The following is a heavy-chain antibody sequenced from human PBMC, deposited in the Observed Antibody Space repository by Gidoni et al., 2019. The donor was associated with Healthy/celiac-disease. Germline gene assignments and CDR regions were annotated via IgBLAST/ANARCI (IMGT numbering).Heavy chain of an antibody. CDR2: FTPNSGGT. Sequence: QVQLVQSGAEVKQPGASVMVRCKASGHTITAYSMHWVRQAPGQGLAWMGRFTPNSGGTNNAQKFQGRDVMTRDTSISRAYMEQRRRRYDDKAVYYCSRGLRAGYYYYGMDVWGQGTTVTVSS. J-gene: IGHJ6*02. V-gene: IGHV1-2*06. CDR3: SRGLRAGYYYYGMDV. CDR1: GHTITAYS. D-gene: IGHD4-17*01.